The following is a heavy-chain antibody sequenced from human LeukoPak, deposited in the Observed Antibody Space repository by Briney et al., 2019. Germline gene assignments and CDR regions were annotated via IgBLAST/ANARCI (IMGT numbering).Heavy chain of an antibody. CDR1: GFNFSDYY. D-gene: IGHD5-24*01. J-gene: IGHJ6*02. CDR3: AGGVLEAQGWLQWMGTVYSMDV. Sequence: PGGSLRLSCVASGFNFSDYYMNWIRQSPGKGLEWISYMSSRSGIIYYGGSVKGRFTISRDNAKNSLYLQMNSLRPEDTAVYYCAGGVLEAQGWLQWMGTVYSMDVWGQGTPVTVSS. CDR2: MSSRSGII. V-gene: IGHV3-11*01.